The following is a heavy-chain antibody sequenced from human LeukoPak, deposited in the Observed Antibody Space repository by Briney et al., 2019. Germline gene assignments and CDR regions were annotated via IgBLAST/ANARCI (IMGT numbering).Heavy chain of an antibody. CDR3: ARGTPEKQWLVPTDFDY. Sequence: ASVKVSCKASGGTFSSYAISWVRQAPGQGLEWMGGIIPIFGTANYAQKFQGRVTITTDESTSTAYMELSSLRSEDTAVYYCARGTPEKQWLVPTDFDYGGKGTLVTVSS. D-gene: IGHD6-19*01. J-gene: IGHJ4*02. CDR2: IIPIFGTA. V-gene: IGHV1-69*05. CDR1: GGTFSSYA.